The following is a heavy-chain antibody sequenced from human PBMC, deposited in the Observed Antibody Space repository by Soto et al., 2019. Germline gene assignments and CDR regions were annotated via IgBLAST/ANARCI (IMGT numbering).Heavy chain of an antibody. J-gene: IGHJ6*02. V-gene: IGHV1-69*01. Sequence: QVQLVQSGAEVKKPGSSVKVSCKASGGTFSSYAISWLRQAPGQGLEWMGGIITISDTTNYAQKFQGRVTITEDESTSTAYMELSSLRSEDTAVYYCARSQGSSTSLEIYYYYYYGMDVWGQGTTVTVSS. CDR2: IITISDTT. CDR3: ARSQGSSTSLEIYYYYYYGMDV. CDR1: GGTFSSYA. D-gene: IGHD2-2*01.